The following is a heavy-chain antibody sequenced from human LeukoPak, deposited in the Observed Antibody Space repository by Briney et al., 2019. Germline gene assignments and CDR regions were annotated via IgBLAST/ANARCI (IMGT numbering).Heavy chain of an antibody. CDR2: IYYSGST. V-gene: IGHV4-59*01. CDR3: ARYVWGSYPTFEDY. J-gene: IGHJ4*02. D-gene: IGHD3-16*02. CDR1: GGSISSYY. Sequence: SETLSLTCTVSGGSISSYYWSWIRQPPGKGLEWIGYIYYSGSTNYNPSLKSRVTISVYTSKNQFSLKLSSVTAADTAVYYCARYVWGSYPTFEDYWGQGTLVTVSS.